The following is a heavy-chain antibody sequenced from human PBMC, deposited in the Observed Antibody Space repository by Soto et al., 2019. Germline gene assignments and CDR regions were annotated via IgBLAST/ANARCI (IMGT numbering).Heavy chain of an antibody. CDR1: GGSISDNW. CDR3: ASHVAVPRTRGFDY. D-gene: IGHD2-15*01. CDR2: IYHSGTT. V-gene: IGHV4-4*02. Sequence: QVQLQESGPGLVKPSGTLSLTCAVAGGSISDNWWSWVRQAPGKGLEWIGEIYHSGTTYYNPSLQGRVTILVDKSASQISLTLSSVTAADTAVYYCASHVAVPRTRGFDYWGQGALVAVSS. J-gene: IGHJ4*02.